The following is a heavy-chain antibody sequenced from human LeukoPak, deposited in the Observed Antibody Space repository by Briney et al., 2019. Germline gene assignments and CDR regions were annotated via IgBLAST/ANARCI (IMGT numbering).Heavy chain of an antibody. CDR1: GGTFSSYA. CDR2: IIPIFGTA. V-gene: IGHV1-69*13. CDR3: ARDSATYYDFWSGYYPPYFDY. J-gene: IGHJ4*02. Sequence: ASVKVSCKASGGTFSSYAISWVRQAPGQGLEWMGGIIPIFGTANYAQEFQGRVTITADESTSTAYMELSSLRSEDTAVYYCARDSATYYDFWSGYYPPYFDYWGQGTLVTVSS. D-gene: IGHD3-3*01.